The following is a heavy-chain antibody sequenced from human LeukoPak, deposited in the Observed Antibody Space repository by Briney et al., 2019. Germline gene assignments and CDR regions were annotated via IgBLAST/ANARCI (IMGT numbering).Heavy chain of an antibody. J-gene: IGHJ4*02. D-gene: IGHD3-22*01. CDR1: GFTFSSYW. Sequence: GGSLRLSCAASGFTFSSYWMSWVRQAPGKGLEWVSVISGSGGSTYYADSVKGRFTISRDNSKNTLYLQMNSLRAEDTAVYYCAKIKQDTSGYYVFYYFDYWGQGTLVTVSS. CDR2: ISGSGGST. V-gene: IGHV3-23*01. CDR3: AKIKQDTSGYYVFYYFDY.